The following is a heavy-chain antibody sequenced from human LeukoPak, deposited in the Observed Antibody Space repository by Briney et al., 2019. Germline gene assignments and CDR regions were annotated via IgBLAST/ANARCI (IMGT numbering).Heavy chain of an antibody. CDR3: ASRSATT. CDR1: GGSISSSSYS. D-gene: IGHD2/OR15-2a*01. J-gene: IGHJ4*02. Sequence: PSETLSFTCTVSGGSISSSSYSWGWIRQPPGKGLEWIGEINHSGSTNYNPSLKSRVTISVDTSKNQFSLKLSSVTAADTAVYYCASRSATTWGQGTLVTVSS. CDR2: INHSGST. V-gene: IGHV4-39*07.